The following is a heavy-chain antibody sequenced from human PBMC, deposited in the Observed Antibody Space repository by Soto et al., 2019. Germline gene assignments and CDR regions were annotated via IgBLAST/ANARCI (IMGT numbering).Heavy chain of an antibody. J-gene: IGHJ5*02. CDR3: ARGLHYDFWSGRVPWFDP. Sequence: SETLSLDCTVSGGSISSYYWSWIRQPPGKRLEWIGYIYNSGRTKYNPSLRSRVTISVDTSQNQFSLRLTSVTAADTAVYYCARGLHYDFWSGRVPWFDPWGQGTLVTVSS. D-gene: IGHD3-3*01. V-gene: IGHV4-59*01. CDR2: IYNSGRT. CDR1: GGSISSYY.